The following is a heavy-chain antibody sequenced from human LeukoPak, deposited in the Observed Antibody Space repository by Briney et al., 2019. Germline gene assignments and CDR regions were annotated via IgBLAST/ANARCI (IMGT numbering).Heavy chain of an antibody. CDR2: ISGSGGTT. CDR3: AKDYVGVLPETYDH. D-gene: IGHD1-26*01. V-gene: IGHV3-23*01. Sequence: GGSLRLSCAASGFTFSNSAMGWVRQAPGKGLEWVAGISGSGGTTYYADSVRGRFTITRDNFKNTVDLQMDSLRVEDTAIYFCAKDYVGVLPETYDHWGQGTLVTVSA. J-gene: IGHJ4*02. CDR1: GFTFSNSA.